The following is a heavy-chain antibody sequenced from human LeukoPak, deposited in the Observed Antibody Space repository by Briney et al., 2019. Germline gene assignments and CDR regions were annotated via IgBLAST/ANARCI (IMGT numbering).Heavy chain of an antibody. D-gene: IGHD2-2*01. CDR3: ARGGVPADDY. V-gene: IGHV3-30*04. CDR1: GFTFSSYA. CDR2: ISYDGSNK. J-gene: IGHJ4*02. Sequence: GILRLSCAASGFTFSSYAMHWVRQAPGKGLEWVAVISYDGSNKYYADSVKGRFTISRDNSKNTLYLQMNSLRAEDTAVYYCARGGVPADDYWGQGTLVTVSS.